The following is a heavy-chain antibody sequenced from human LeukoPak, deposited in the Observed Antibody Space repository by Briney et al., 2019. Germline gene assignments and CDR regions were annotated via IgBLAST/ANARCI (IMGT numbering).Heavy chain of an antibody. CDR2: IIPIFGTA. D-gene: IGHD2-8*01. J-gene: IGHJ4*02. CDR3: AREKYCTNGVCYDY. Sequence: ASVKVSCKASGYTFTSYAMNWVRQAPGQGLEWMGGIIPIFGTANYAQKFQGRVTITADESTSTAYMELSSLRSEDTAVYYCAREKYCTNGVCYDYWGQGTLVTVSS. CDR1: GYTFTSYA. V-gene: IGHV1-69*13.